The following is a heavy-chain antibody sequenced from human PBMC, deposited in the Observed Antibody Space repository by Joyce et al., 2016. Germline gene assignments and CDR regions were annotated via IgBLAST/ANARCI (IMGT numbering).Heavy chain of an antibody. V-gene: IGHV4-61*01. CDR1: GDSFSDTSYY. CDR2: IYNSGPP. D-gene: IGHD3-10*01. CDR3: ATSLPSRVGGFQFFGMDV. Sequence: HLQESGPGLVKPSETLSLTCTISGDSFSDTSYYWTWIRQPPGKGLEWLGCIYNSGPPHYNPSLGVRLSIAASAAKKQFSLRLTSVTSADTAVYYCATSLPSRVGGFQFFGMDVWGQGTTVIVS. J-gene: IGHJ6*02.